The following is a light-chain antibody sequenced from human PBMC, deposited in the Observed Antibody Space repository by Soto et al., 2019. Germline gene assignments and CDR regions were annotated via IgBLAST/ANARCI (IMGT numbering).Light chain of an antibody. CDR3: QQYNSYPWT. CDR2: DAS. Sequence: DVQMTQSPSSLSASVGDRVTITCRASQRISTWLAWYQQKPGKAPKLLIYDASSLESGVPSRFSGSGSGTEFTLTISSLQPDDFATYYCQQYNSYPWTFGQGTQVDIK. V-gene: IGKV1-5*01. J-gene: IGKJ1*01. CDR1: QRISTW.